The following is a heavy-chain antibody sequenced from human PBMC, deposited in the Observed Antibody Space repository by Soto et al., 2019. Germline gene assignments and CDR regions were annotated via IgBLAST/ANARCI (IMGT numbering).Heavy chain of an antibody. CDR1: GYDFTAYD. CDR3: GRGPSPRAPAGGTPYYYAMDV. D-gene: IGHD6-13*01. CDR2: MNPINGAT. Sequence: ASVKVSCKASGYDFTAYDINWVRQASGQGLEWMGWMNPINGATGSARRFQGRVSMTRNTATATAYLELTSLRSDDSAVYYCGRGPSPRAPAGGTPYYYAMDVWGQGTTVTV. J-gene: IGHJ6*02. V-gene: IGHV1-8*02.